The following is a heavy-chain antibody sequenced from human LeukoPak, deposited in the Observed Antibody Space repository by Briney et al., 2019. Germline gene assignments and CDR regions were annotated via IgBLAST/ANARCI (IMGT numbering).Heavy chain of an antibody. Sequence: ASVKVSCTASGGTFSSYGISWVRQAPGQGLEWMGGIIPIFGTANYAQKFQGRVTITADESTSTAYMELRSLRSEDTAVYFCARVSQGRRYYYYYAMDVWGQGTTVTVSS. V-gene: IGHV1-69*13. J-gene: IGHJ6*02. CDR2: IIPIFGTA. CDR1: GGTFSSYG. D-gene: IGHD2-15*01. CDR3: ARVSQGRRYYYYYAMDV.